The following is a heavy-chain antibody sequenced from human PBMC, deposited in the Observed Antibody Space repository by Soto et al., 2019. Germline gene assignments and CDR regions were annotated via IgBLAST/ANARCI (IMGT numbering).Heavy chain of an antibody. D-gene: IGHD4-17*01. CDR3: ARGDYGEYDAYNWFDP. Sequence: QVQLQQWGAGPLKPSETLSLTCAVYGGSFGNRFWSWIRQPPGKGLEWIGEIHRSGRTNYNPSFKSGLTISTDTSRNQSSLRLTSVTAADTAVYYCARGDYGEYDAYNWFDPWGQGTLVTVSS. CDR1: GGSFGNRF. J-gene: IGHJ5*02. CDR2: IHRSGRT. V-gene: IGHV4-34*02.